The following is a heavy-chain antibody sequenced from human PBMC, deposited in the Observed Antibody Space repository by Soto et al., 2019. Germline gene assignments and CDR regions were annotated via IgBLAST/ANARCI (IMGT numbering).Heavy chain of an antibody. CDR1: GFTFSTYA. CDR2: ISSSGGTT. J-gene: IGHJ4*02. D-gene: IGHD4-17*01. CDR3: ARELNDYGVFDY. Sequence: HPGGSLRLSCAASGFTFSTYAMSWVRQAPGKGLQWVSFISSSGGTTYYADSVKGRFTISRENSKKTLYLQMNSLRAEDTAVYYCARELNDYGVFDYWGQGTLVTVSS. V-gene: IGHV3-23*01.